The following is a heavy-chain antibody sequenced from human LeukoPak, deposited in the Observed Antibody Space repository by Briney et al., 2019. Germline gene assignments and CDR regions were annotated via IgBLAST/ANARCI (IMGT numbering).Heavy chain of an antibody. D-gene: IGHD3-22*01. CDR2: IYYTGIT. J-gene: IGHJ4*02. CDR1: GASISGNSFY. V-gene: IGHV4-39*01. CDR3: ASPGITTFDY. Sequence: SETLSLTCTVSGASISGNSFYWGWVRQPPGKGLEWIGNIYYTGITYYNPSLKSRVTISVDTSKNQFSLRWNSVTAADTAIYYCASPGITTFDYWGQGTLVTVSS.